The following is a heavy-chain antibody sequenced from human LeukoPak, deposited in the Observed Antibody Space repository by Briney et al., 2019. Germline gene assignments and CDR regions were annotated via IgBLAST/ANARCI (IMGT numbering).Heavy chain of an antibody. CDR3: ARGVLLRLRLGELSLRDRFDP. Sequence: GASEKVSGKASGYTFTGYYMHWVRQAPGQGLEWMGWINPNSGGTNYAQKFQGRVTMTRDTSISTAYMELSRLRSDDTAVYYCARGVLLRLRLGELSLRDRFDPWGQGTLVTVSS. D-gene: IGHD3-16*02. CDR2: INPNSGGT. V-gene: IGHV1-2*02. J-gene: IGHJ5*02. CDR1: GYTFTGYY.